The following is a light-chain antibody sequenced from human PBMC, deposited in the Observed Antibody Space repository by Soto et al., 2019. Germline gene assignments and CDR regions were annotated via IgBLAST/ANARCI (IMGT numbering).Light chain of an antibody. J-gene: IGKJ5*01. CDR3: QQYNSYSWT. V-gene: IGKV1-5*01. CDR1: QTISSW. Sequence: DIQMTQSPSSLSGSVGDRVTITCRASQTISSWLAWYQQKPGKAPKLLIYDASSLESGVPSRFSGSGSGTEFTLTISSLQPDDFATYYCQQYNSYSWTFGQGTRLEIK. CDR2: DAS.